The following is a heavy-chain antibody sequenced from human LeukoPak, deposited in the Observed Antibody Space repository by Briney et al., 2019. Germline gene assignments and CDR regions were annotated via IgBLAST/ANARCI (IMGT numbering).Heavy chain of an antibody. Sequence: GGSLRLSCAASGFTFSSYAMSWVRQAPGKGLDWVSAISGSGDSTYYADSVRGRFTISRDNPKNTLYLQMNSLRAEDAAVYYCAKRPQWPQGPRLDYWGQGTLVTVSS. CDR1: GFTFSSYA. D-gene: IGHD6-19*01. J-gene: IGHJ4*02. CDR2: ISGSGDST. V-gene: IGHV3-23*01. CDR3: AKRPQWPQGPRLDY.